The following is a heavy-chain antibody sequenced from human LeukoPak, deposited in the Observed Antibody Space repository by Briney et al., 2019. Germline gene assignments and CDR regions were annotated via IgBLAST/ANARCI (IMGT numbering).Heavy chain of an antibody. CDR2: TYYSGST. CDR3: ARLPQRSDVLTSYANSFDY. Sequence: SETLSLTCTVSGGSISSSSYYWAWIRQPPGKGLEWIGNTYYSGSTYYNPSLNSRVTISVDTSKNRFSLKLTSVTAADTAVFYCARLPQRSDVLTSYANSFDYWGQGTLVTVSS. J-gene: IGHJ4*02. CDR1: GGSISSSSYY. V-gene: IGHV4-39*01. D-gene: IGHD3-9*01.